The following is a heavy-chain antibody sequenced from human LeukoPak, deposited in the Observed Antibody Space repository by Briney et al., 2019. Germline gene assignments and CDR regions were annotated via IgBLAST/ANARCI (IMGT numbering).Heavy chain of an antibody. CDR3: ARVSGYGVYFGY. CDR2: ISSSSSTI. D-gene: IGHD5-12*01. V-gene: IGHV3-48*02. CDR1: GFSFSSYA. Sequence: GGSLRLSCAATGFSFSSYAMYWVRQAPGEGLEWVSYISSSSSTIYYADSVKGRFTISRDNAKNSLYLQMNSLRDEDTAVYYCARVSGYGVYFGYWGQGTLVTVSS. J-gene: IGHJ4*02.